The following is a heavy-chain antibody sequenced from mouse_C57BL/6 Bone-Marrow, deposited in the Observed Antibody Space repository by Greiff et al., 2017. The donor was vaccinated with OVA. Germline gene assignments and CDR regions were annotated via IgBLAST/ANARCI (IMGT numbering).Heavy chain of an antibody. Sequence: EVKLMESGGGLVKPGGSLKLSCAASGFTFSSYAMSWVRQTPEKRLEWVATISDGGSYTYYPDNVKGRFTISRDNAKNNLYLQMSHLKSEDTAMYYCAIDAPMGYIDYWGQGTTLTVSS. J-gene: IGHJ2*01. V-gene: IGHV5-4*01. CDR3: AIDAPMGYIDY. CDR1: GFTFSSYA. CDR2: ISDGGSYT.